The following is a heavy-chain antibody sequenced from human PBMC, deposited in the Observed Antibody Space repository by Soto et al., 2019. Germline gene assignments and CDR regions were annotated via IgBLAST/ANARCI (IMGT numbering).Heavy chain of an antibody. CDR1: GGSFSGYY. CDR2: INHSGST. CDR3: ARVLDYYDSSGYYRYFDY. J-gene: IGHJ4*02. D-gene: IGHD3-22*01. Sequence: SETLSLTCAVYGGSFSGYYWSWIRQPPGKGLEWIGEINHSGSTNYNPSLKSRVTISVDTSKNQFSLKLSSVTAADTAVYYCARVLDYYDSSGYYRYFDYWGQGTLVTSPQ. V-gene: IGHV4-34*01.